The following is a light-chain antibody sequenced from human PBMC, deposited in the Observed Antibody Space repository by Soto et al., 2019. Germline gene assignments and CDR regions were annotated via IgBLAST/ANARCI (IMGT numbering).Light chain of an antibody. CDR1: SSDVGTYTC. J-gene: IGLJ2*01. Sequence: QSALTQPASVSGSPGQSITISCTGTSSDVGTYTCVSWYKQHPGKAPKLVIYEVTNRPSGVSNRFAGSKSGNTASLTISGLQAEDEGDYYCSSYSRSNTPVVFGGGTKVTVL. V-gene: IGLV2-14*01. CDR3: SSYSRSNTPVV. CDR2: EVT.